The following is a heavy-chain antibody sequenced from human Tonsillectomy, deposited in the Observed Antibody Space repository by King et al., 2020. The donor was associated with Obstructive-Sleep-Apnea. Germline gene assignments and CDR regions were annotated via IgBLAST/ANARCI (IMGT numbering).Heavy chain of an antibody. CDR3: ARENYDSSGYYHDPFDF. V-gene: IGHV3-11*06. CDR2: ISSGSDYT. J-gene: IGHJ4*02. CDR1: GFTFSDYY. D-gene: IGHD3-22*01. Sequence: VQLVESGGGLVKPGGSLRLSCAASGFTFSDYYMSWIRQAPGKGLEWGSYISSGSDYTNYADSVKGRFTISRDNAKNSLYLQMNSLRAEDTAVYYCARENYDSSGYYHDPFDFWGQGTLVTVSS.